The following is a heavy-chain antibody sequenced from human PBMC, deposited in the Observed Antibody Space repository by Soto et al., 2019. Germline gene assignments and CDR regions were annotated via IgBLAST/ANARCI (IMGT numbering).Heavy chain of an antibody. CDR2: IYYSGST. CDR1: GGSISSYY. J-gene: IGHJ6*02. CDR3: ARGAYYDFWSGYFGMDV. Sequence: SETLSLTCTVSGGSISSYYWSWIRQPPGKGLEWIGYIYYSGSTNYNPSLKSRVTISVDTSKNQFSLKLSSVTAADTAVYYCARGAYYDFWSGYFGMDVWGQGTTVTVPS. V-gene: IGHV4-59*01. D-gene: IGHD3-3*01.